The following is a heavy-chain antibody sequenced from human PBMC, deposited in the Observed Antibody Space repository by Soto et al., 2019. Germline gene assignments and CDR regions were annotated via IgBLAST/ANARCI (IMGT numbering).Heavy chain of an antibody. CDR3: ARGWMIVVDAGAFDI. D-gene: IGHD3-22*01. V-gene: IGHV4-31*03. J-gene: IGHJ3*02. CDR2: IYYSGST. Sequence: PSETLSLTCTVSGGSISSGGYYWGWLRQHPGKGLEWIGYIYYSGSTYYNPALKSRVTISVDTSKNQFSLKLSSVTAADTAVYYCARGWMIVVDAGAFDIWGQGTMVTVS. CDR1: GGSISSGGYY.